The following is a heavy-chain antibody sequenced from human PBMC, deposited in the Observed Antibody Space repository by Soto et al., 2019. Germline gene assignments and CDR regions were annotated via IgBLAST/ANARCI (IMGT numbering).Heavy chain of an antibody. J-gene: IGHJ6*02. CDR2: IYYSGST. V-gene: IGHV4-59*01. CDR1: GGSISSYY. D-gene: IGHD6-19*01. Sequence: QVQLQESGPGLVKPSETLSLTCTVSGGSISSYYWSWIRQPPGKGLEWIGYIYYSGSTNYNPSLKSRVTISVDTSKNQFSLKLRSVTAADTAVYYCASIAVAGSSTYHYYGMDVWGQGTTVTVSS. CDR3: ASIAVAGSSTYHYYGMDV.